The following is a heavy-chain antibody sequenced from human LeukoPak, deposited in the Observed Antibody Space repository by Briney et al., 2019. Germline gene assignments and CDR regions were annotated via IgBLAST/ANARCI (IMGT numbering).Heavy chain of an antibody. CDR2: INPNSGGT. J-gene: IGHJ4*02. V-gene: IGHV1-2*02. CDR1: GYTFTGYY. CDR3: ARGTITYYYDSSGYHTGDY. D-gene: IGHD3-22*01. Sequence: ASVKVSCKASGYTFTGYYMHWVRQAPGQGLEWMGWINPNSGGTNYAQKFQGRVTMTRNTSISTAYMELSSLRSEDAAVYYCARGTITYYYDSSGYHTGDYWGQGTLVTVSS.